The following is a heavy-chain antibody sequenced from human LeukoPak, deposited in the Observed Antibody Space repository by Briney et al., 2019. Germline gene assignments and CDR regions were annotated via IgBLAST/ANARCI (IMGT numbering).Heavy chain of an antibody. D-gene: IGHD2-2*01. Sequence: GGSLRLPCAASGLPFDVYAMHWVRHAPGKALEWVSGISWNSGRIGYAGSVKGRFTISRDNDKNLLYLQIDSLRADDSALYYCAKDRGYQLLGFDYWGQGTLVTVSS. CDR1: GLPFDVYA. CDR2: ISWNSGRI. J-gene: IGHJ4*02. CDR3: AKDRGYQLLGFDY. V-gene: IGHV3-9*01.